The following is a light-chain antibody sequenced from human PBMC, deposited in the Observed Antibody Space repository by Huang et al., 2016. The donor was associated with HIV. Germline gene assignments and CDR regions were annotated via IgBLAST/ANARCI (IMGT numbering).Light chain of an antibody. CDR2: GAS. Sequence: EIVLTQSPGTLSLSPGERATLSCRASQRVSSSYLAWYQQKPGQAPRLLIYGASSRATCIPDRVSGSGSGTDFTLTISRLEPEDFAVYYCQQYGSSRIFTFGPGTKVDIK. J-gene: IGKJ3*01. V-gene: IGKV3-20*01. CDR1: QRVSSSY. CDR3: QQYGSSRIFT.